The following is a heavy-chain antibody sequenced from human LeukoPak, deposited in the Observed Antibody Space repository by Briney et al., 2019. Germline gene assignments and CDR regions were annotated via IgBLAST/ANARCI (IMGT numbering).Heavy chain of an antibody. Sequence: GRSLRLTCAASGFSFSTSGMLWVRQAPGKGPDWVAVMWYDGSHEYYANSVKGRFTISRDNSKNTLYLQITSLRAEDTAVYYCARSYCTSRGCFPDYWGQGTMVTVSS. D-gene: IGHD2-2*01. CDR1: GFSFSTSG. CDR3: ARSYCTSRGCFPDY. J-gene: IGHJ4*02. V-gene: IGHV3-33*01. CDR2: MWYDGSHE.